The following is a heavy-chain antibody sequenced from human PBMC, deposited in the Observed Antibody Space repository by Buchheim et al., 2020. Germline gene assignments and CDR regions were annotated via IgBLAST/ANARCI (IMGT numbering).Heavy chain of an antibody. CDR3: ARDRDYYDSSGYLERYFDL. J-gene: IGHJ2*01. CDR2: IYYSGST. Sequence: QLQLQESGPGLVKPSETLSLTCTVSGGSISSSSYYWGWIRQPPGKGLEWIGSIYYSGSTYYNPSLKSRVTIPVEPSKNQFSLKLSSVTAADTAVYYCARDRDYYDSSGYLERYFDLWGRGTL. V-gene: IGHV4-39*07. CDR1: GGSISSSSYY. D-gene: IGHD3-22*01.